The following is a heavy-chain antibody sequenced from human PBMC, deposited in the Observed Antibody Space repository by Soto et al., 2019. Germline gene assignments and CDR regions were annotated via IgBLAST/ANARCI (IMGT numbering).Heavy chain of an antibody. D-gene: IGHD6-6*01. CDR2: IYYSGST. Sequence: SETLSLTCTVSGGSISSGGYYWSRIRQHPGKGLEWIGYIYYSGSTNYNPSLKSRVTISVDTSKNQFSLKLSSVTAADTAVYYCARGGSLSIAARPGDYYFDYWGQGTLVTVSS. CDR3: ARGGSLSIAARPGDYYFDY. CDR1: GGSISSGGYY. J-gene: IGHJ4*02. V-gene: IGHV4-61*08.